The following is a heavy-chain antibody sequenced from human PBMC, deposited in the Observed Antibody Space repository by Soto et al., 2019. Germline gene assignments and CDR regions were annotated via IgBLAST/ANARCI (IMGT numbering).Heavy chain of an antibody. CDR3: ARGTEIPCSMVRGAPGDY. CDR1: GFTFSSYG. J-gene: IGHJ4*02. D-gene: IGHD3-10*01. V-gene: IGHV3-33*01. CDR2: IWYDGSNK. Sequence: QVQLVESGGGVVQPGRSLRLSCAASGFTFSSYGMHWVRQAPGKGLEWVAVIWYDGSNKYYADSVKGRFTISRDNSKNTLYLQMNSLRAEDTAVYYCARGTEIPCSMVRGAPGDYWGQGTLVTVSS.